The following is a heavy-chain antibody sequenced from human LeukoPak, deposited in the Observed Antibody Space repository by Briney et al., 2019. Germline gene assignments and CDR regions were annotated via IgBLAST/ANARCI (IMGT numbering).Heavy chain of an antibody. J-gene: IGHJ4*02. CDR2: INPNSGGT. Sequence: ASVKVSCKASGYTFTGYYMHWVRHAPGQGLEWMGWINPNSGGTNYAQKSQGRVTMTRDTSISTAYMELSRLRSDDTAVYYCARDKGSSERTYYFDYWGQGTLVTVSS. V-gene: IGHV1-2*02. CDR1: GYTFTGYY. CDR3: ARDKGSSERTYYFDY. D-gene: IGHD1-1*01.